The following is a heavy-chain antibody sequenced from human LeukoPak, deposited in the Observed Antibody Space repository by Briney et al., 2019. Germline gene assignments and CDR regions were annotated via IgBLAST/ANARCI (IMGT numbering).Heavy chain of an antibody. Sequence: SETLSLTCTVSGGSISSYYRSWIRQPPGKGLEWIGYIYYSGSTNYNPSLKSRVTMSVDTSKNQFSLKLSSVTAADTAVYYCARDRVDSSALWRFDPWGQGTLVTVSS. V-gene: IGHV4-59*01. D-gene: IGHD3-22*01. J-gene: IGHJ5*02. CDR3: ARDRVDSSALWRFDP. CDR1: GGSISSYY. CDR2: IYYSGST.